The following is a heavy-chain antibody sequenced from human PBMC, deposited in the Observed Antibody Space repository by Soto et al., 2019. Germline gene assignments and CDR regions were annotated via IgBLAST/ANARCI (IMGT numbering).Heavy chain of an antibody. Sequence: SVKVSCKASGGTFSSYAISWVRQAPGQGLEWMGGIIPIFGTANYAQKFQGRVTITADESTSTAYMELSSLRSEDTAVYYCATASRGYYSDYYYYGMDVWGQGTTVTVSS. CDR2: IIPIFGTA. J-gene: IGHJ6*02. CDR1: GGTFSSYA. CDR3: ATASRGYYSDYYYYGMDV. V-gene: IGHV1-69*13. D-gene: IGHD3-22*01.